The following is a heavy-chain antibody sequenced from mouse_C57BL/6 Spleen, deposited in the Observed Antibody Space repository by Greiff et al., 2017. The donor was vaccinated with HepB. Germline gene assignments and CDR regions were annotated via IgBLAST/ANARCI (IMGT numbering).Heavy chain of an antibody. CDR3: ARDRGSYYFDY. Sequence: EVMLVDSGGGLVKPGGSLKLSCAASGFTFSSYAMSWVRQTPEKRLEWVATISDGGSYTYYPDNVKGRFTISRDNAKNNLYLQMSHLKSEDTAMYYCARDRGSYYFDYWGQGTTLTVSS. J-gene: IGHJ2*01. CDR1: GFTFSSYA. V-gene: IGHV5-4*01. CDR2: ISDGGSYT.